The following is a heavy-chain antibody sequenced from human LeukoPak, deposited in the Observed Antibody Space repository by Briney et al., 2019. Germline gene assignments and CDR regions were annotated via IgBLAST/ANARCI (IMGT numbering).Heavy chain of an antibody. J-gene: IGHJ4*02. CDR1: GGTFSSYA. Sequence: SVKVSCKASGGTFSSYAISWVRQAPGQGLEWMGGIIPIFGTANYAQKFQGRVTITADESTSTAYMELSRLRSDDTAVYYCARAVVPAAKIDYWGQGTLVTVSS. V-gene: IGHV1-69*01. D-gene: IGHD2-2*01. CDR2: IIPIFGTA. CDR3: ARAVVPAAKIDY.